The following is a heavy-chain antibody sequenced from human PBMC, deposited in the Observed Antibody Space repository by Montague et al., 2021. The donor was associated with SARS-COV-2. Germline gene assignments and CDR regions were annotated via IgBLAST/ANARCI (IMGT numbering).Heavy chain of an antibody. D-gene: IGHD4-17*01. CDR3: AMRGGALDAFDI. J-gene: IGHJ3*02. CDR2: IYYSGST. CDR1: GGSIRTSSYY. V-gene: IGHV4-39*01. Sequence: SETLSLTCTVSGGSIRTSSYYWGWIRQPPGKGLDWIGSIYYSGSTYYNPSLKSRVTISVDTSKNQFSLKLSSVTAADTAVYYCAMRGGALDAFDIWGQGTMVIDSS.